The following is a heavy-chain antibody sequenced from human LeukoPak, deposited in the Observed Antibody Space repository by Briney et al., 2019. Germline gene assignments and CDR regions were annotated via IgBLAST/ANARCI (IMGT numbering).Heavy chain of an antibody. J-gene: IGHJ5*02. CDR2: IYHSGST. CDR1: GYSISSGYY. D-gene: IGHD3-10*01. CDR3: AREVGGFGESAYNWFDP. Sequence: SETLSLTCTVSGYSISSGYYWGWIRQPPGKGLEWIGSIYHSGSTYYNPSLKSRVTISVDTSKNQFSLKLSSVTAADTAVYYCAREVGGFGESAYNWFDPWGQGTLVTVSS. V-gene: IGHV4-38-2*02.